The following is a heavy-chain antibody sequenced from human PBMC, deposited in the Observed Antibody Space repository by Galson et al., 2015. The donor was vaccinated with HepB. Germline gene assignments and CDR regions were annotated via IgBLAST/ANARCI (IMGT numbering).Heavy chain of an antibody. V-gene: IGHV3-30*02. Sequence: SLRLSCAASGFTFSSYSMNWVRQAPGKGLDWVAFIRYDGSDKYYTDSVKGRFTISRDNSKNTVYLQMNGLRAEDTAVYYCVKCSSSWSDFQHWGQGTLVTVSS. J-gene: IGHJ1*01. CDR3: VKCSSSWSDFQH. CDR1: GFTFSSYS. CDR2: IRYDGSDK. D-gene: IGHD6-13*01.